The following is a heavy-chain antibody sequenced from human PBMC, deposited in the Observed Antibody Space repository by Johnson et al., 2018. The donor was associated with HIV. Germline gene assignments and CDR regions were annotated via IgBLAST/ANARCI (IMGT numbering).Heavy chain of an antibody. CDR1: GFTVSAYY. V-gene: IGHV3-53*01. D-gene: IGHD4-23*01. CDR3: AREALPRGLQSSFGGAFDI. CDR2: MYSGGDP. J-gene: IGHJ3*02. Sequence: EVQLVESGGGLIRPGGSLRLSCAASGFTVSAYYMSCVRQAPGKGLEWVSVMYSGGDPYYADSVKGRFTISRDNSKNTLYLQMNSLRAEDTAVYYCAREALPRGLQSSFGGAFDIWGQGTMVTVAS.